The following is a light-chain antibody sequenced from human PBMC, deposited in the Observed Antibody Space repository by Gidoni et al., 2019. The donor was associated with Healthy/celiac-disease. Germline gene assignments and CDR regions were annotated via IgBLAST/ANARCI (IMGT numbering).Light chain of an antibody. CDR2: DVS. Sequence: QSALPQPASASGTPGQPITISCTGTSSDVGGYNYVYWYQQHPGKAPKLMIYDVSNRPSGVSNRFSGSKSGNTASLTISGLQAEDEADYYCSSYTSSSTLVFGGGTKLTVL. CDR1: SSDVGGYNY. J-gene: IGLJ2*01. CDR3: SSYTSSSTLV. V-gene: IGLV2-14*01.